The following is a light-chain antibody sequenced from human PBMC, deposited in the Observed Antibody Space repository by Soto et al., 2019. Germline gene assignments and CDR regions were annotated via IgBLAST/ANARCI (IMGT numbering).Light chain of an antibody. Sequence: QSALTQPASVSGSPGQSITIACTGTSSDVGDHNSVSWYQQQPGKAPKLMIYAVSNRPSGVSNRFSGSKSGNTASLTISGLLAEDEADYYCGSYTTSITVIFGGGTKVTVL. J-gene: IGLJ2*01. CDR3: GSYTTSITVI. V-gene: IGLV2-14*03. CDR2: AVS. CDR1: SSDVGDHNS.